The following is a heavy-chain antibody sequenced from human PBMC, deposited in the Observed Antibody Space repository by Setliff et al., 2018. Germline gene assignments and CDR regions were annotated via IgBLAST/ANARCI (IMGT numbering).Heavy chain of an antibody. Sequence: PGGSLRLSCTASGFTFGDSAMNWVRQAPGKGLEWVGFIRSKAYGGTTEYAASVKGRFTISRDDSKSIAYLRMNSLKIEDTAVYYCTRDFWPESSGFAFGQWGQGTLVTVSS. CDR2: IRSKAYGGTT. J-gene: IGHJ4*02. V-gene: IGHV3-49*04. D-gene: IGHD3-22*01. CDR3: TRDFWPESSGFAFGQ. CDR1: GFTFGDSA.